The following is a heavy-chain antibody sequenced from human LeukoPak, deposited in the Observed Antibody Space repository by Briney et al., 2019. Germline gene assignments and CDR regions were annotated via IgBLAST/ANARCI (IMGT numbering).Heavy chain of an antibody. CDR1: GYTLTELS. V-gene: IGHV1-24*01. Sequence: ASVKVSCKVSGYTLTELSMHWVRQAPGKGLEWMGGFDPEDGETIYAQKFQGRVNMTGDTSTDTAYMELSSLRSEDTAVYYCARDYGAAAGTSSVSRYFQHWGQGTLVTVSS. D-gene: IGHD6-13*01. CDR3: ARDYGAAAGTSSVSRYFQH. CDR2: FDPEDGET. J-gene: IGHJ1*01.